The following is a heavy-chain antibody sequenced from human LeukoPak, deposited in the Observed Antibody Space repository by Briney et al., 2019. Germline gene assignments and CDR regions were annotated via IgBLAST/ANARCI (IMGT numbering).Heavy chain of an antibody. J-gene: IGHJ1*01. V-gene: IGHV4-34*01. D-gene: IGHD1-26*01. Sequence: PSETLSLTCAVYGGSFSGYYWNWIRQPAGKGLEWIGEINHSGSTNYNPSLKSRVTISVDTSKNQFSLKLSSVTAADTAVYYCARGSGSYLQYFQHWGQGTLVTVSS. CDR1: GGSFSGYY. CDR2: INHSGST. CDR3: ARGSGSYLQYFQH.